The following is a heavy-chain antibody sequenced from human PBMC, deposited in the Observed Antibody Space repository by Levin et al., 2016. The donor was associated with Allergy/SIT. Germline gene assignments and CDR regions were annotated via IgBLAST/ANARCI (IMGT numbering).Heavy chain of an antibody. J-gene: IGHJ4*02. D-gene: IGHD2-2*01. CDR3: AKEEGYWCSSTSCYAFDY. V-gene: IGHV3-30*18. Sequence: WIRQPPGKGLEWVAVISYDGSNKYYADSVKGRFTISRDNSKNTLYLQMNSLRAEDTAVYYCAKEEGYWCSSTSCYAFDYWGQGTLVTVSS. CDR2: ISYDGSNK.